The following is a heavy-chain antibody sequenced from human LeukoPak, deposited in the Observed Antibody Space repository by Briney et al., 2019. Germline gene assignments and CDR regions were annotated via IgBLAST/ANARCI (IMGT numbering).Heavy chain of an antibody. CDR3: ARAGDYYDSSGYYYSSADHDAFDI. V-gene: IGHV3-7*01. D-gene: IGHD3-22*01. J-gene: IGHJ3*02. CDR2: IKQDGSEK. Sequence: GGSLRLSCAASGFTFSSYWMSWVRQAPGKGLEWVANIKQDGSEKYYVDSVKGRFTISRDNAKNSLYLQMNSLRAEDTAVYYCARAGDYYDSSGYYYSSADHDAFDIWGQGTMVTVSS. CDR1: GFTFSSYW.